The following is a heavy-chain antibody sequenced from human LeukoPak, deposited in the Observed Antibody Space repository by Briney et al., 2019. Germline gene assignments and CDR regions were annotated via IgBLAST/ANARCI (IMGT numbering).Heavy chain of an antibody. V-gene: IGHV3-23*01. CDR3: AKWRTTRYCSGGSCPQNAFDI. J-gene: IGHJ3*02. CDR2: ISGSGGST. D-gene: IGHD2-15*01. Sequence: PGGSLRLSCAASGFTFSSYAMSWVRQAPGKGLEWVSAISGSGGSTYYADSVKGRFTTSRDNSKNTLYLQMNSLRAEDTAVYYCAKWRTTRYCSGGSCPQNAFDIWGQGTMVTVSS. CDR1: GFTFSSYA.